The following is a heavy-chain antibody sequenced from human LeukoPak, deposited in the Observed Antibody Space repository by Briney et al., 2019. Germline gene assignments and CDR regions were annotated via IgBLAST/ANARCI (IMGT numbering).Heavy chain of an antibody. D-gene: IGHD5-12*01. Sequence: GGSLRLSCEASGFNFNNFAFYWVRQTPGRGLECVAVIAYDGSNEYYADSVKGRFTFSRDNSKNTVYLQMNNVRPEDTAVYFCARDRDYWGYGGMDVWGRGTTVIVSS. V-gene: IGHV3-30*03. CDR3: ARDRDYWGYGGMDV. J-gene: IGHJ6*02. CDR2: IAYDGSNE. CDR1: GFNFNNFA.